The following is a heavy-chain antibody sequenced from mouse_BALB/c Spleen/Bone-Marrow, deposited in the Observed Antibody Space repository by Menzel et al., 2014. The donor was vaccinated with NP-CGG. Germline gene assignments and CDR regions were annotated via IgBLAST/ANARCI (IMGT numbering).Heavy chain of an antibody. CDR3: TRRDY. CDR1: GYTFTSYY. Sequence: AQLVESGAELVKPGASVKLSCKASGYTFTSYYMYWVKQRPGQGLEWIGGINPNNGNTNFSETFKSKATLTVDKSSSTAYMQLSSLTSEDSAVYYCTRRDYWGQGTTLTVSS. V-gene: IGHV1S81*02. J-gene: IGHJ2*01. CDR2: INPNNGNT.